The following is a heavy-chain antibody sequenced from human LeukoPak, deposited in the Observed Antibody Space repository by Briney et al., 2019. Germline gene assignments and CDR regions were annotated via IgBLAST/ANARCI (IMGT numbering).Heavy chain of an antibody. J-gene: IGHJ3*02. Sequence: SETLSLTCAVYGGSFSGYYWSWIRQPPGKGLEWIGEMNHSGSTNYNPSLKSRATISVDTAKNQVSLKLSSVTAADTAVYYCAKSNGYGLVDIWGQGTMVTVSS. D-gene: IGHD3-10*01. V-gene: IGHV4-34*01. CDR1: GGSFSGYY. CDR3: AKSNGYGLVDI. CDR2: MNHSGST.